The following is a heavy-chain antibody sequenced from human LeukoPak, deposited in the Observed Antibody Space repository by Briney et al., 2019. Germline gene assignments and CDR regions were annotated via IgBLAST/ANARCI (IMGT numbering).Heavy chain of an antibody. CDR1: EFSVGSNY. V-gene: IGHV3-21*01. CDR3: ARDLLGYNYHYMDV. CDR2: ISSSSSYI. D-gene: IGHD3-22*01. J-gene: IGHJ6*03. Sequence: GGSLRLSCAASEFSVGSNYMTWVRQAPGKGLEWVSSISSSSSYIYYADSVKGRFTISRDNAKNSLYLQMNSLRAEDTALYYCARDLLGYNYHYMDVWGKGTTVTVSS.